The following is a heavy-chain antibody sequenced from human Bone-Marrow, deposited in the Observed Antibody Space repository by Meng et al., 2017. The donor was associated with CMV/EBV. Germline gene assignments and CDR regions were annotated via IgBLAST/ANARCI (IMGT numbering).Heavy chain of an antibody. V-gene: IGHV3-30*04. J-gene: IGHJ6*02. D-gene: IGHD2-2*01. Sequence: GGSLRLSCAASGFTFSSYAMHWVRQAPGKGLEWVAVISYDGSNKYYADSVKGRFTISRDNSKNTLYLQINSLRAEDTAVYYCARDIVVVPAARYYYYYGMDVWGQGTTVTVSS. CDR2: ISYDGSNK. CDR1: GFTFSSYA. CDR3: ARDIVVVPAARYYYYYGMDV.